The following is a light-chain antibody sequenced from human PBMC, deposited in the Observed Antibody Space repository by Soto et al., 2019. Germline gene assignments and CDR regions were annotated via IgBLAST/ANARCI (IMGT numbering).Light chain of an antibody. V-gene: IGKV1-5*01. CDR3: QQNNNRPRP. CDR2: GAS. J-gene: IGKJ1*01. CDR1: QTISSW. Sequence: MTQPPSRRSRAVGDRVTITCRASQTISSWLAWYQQKPGKAPKLLIYGASTRATGIPARFSGSGSGTEFTLTINSLQSEDFAVYYCQQNNNRPRPFGQGTRVDIK.